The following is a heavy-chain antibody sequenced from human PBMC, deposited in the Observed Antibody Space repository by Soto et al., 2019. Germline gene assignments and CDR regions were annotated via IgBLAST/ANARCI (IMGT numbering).Heavy chain of an antibody. Sequence: EVQLLESGGGLVQPGGSLRLSCAASGFTFSSYAMSWVRQAPGKGLAWVSATSGSGDSTYYADSVKGRFTISRDNSKNTLYLQMNSLIPEDTAVYYCARESTHHLAYCTNGVCCNDYWGQGTLVTVSS. D-gene: IGHD2-8*01. V-gene: IGHV3-23*01. CDR2: TSGSGDST. CDR3: ARESTHHLAYCTNGVCCNDY. CDR1: GFTFSSYA. J-gene: IGHJ4*02.